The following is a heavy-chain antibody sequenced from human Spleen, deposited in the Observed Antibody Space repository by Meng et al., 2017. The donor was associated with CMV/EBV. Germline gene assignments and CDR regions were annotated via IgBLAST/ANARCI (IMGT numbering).Heavy chain of an antibody. CDR1: GFNFSDYY. V-gene: IGHV3-11*04. Sequence: LSCAASGFNFSDYYMDWFRQAPGKGLEWLSYISSSSITIYYADSVKGRFTVSRDNAKNSLYLQMNSLRVEDTALYYCASGSYPGFDYWGQETLVTVSS. J-gene: IGHJ4*02. CDR3: ASGSYPGFDY. CDR2: ISSSSITI. D-gene: IGHD1-26*01.